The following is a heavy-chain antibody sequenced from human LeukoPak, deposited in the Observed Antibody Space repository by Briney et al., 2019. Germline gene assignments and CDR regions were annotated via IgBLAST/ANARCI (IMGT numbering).Heavy chain of an antibody. V-gene: IGHV4-39*01. CDR3: ARDTGTYYYGSGTHDAFDI. J-gene: IGHJ3*02. Sequence: PSETLSLTCTVSGGSMSSSSNFWGWMRQPPGKGLEWIGSMYYSGSVYYNPSLKSRFTISADTSKTQFSLKRTSVTAADTAVYYCARDTGTYYYGSGTHDAFDIWGQGTMVTVSS. CDR1: GGSMSSSSNF. CDR2: MYYSGSV. D-gene: IGHD3-10*01.